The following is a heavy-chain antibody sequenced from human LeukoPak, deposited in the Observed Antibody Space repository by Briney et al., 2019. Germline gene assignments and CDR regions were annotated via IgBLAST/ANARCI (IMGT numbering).Heavy chain of an antibody. Sequence: PGGSLRLSCAASGFTFSDYYMDWVRQAPGMGLEWVGRIRNKANSYTTEYAVSVSGRFTISRDDSKDSLCLQMNSLKTEDTAVYYCARESKLGAAPTGGYYYYGMDVWGQGTTVTVSS. V-gene: IGHV3-72*01. J-gene: IGHJ6*02. CDR3: ARESKLGAAPTGGYYYYGMDV. CDR2: IRNKANSYTT. CDR1: GFTFSDYY. D-gene: IGHD2-15*01.